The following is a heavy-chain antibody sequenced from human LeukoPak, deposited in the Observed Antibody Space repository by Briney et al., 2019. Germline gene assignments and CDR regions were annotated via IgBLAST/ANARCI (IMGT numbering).Heavy chain of an antibody. CDR2: ISGSGGST. Sequence: GGSLRLSCAASGFTFTSYAMNWVRQAPGKGLEWVSGISGSGGSTYYADSVKGRFSISRDNSKNTLYPQLNSLRVEDTAEYYCAKAHGGSYHSGIDWGQGTLVIVSS. V-gene: IGHV3-23*01. CDR3: AKAHGGSYHSGID. D-gene: IGHD1-26*01. J-gene: IGHJ4*02. CDR1: GFTFTSYA.